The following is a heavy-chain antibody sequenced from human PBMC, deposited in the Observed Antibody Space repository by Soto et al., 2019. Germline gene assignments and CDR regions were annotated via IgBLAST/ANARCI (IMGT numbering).Heavy chain of an antibody. CDR3: ARAPPRGPYYYYYYMDV. CDR1: GYTFISYD. J-gene: IGHJ6*03. Sequence: ASVKVSCKAAGYTFISYDINWVRQATGQGLEWMGWMNPNSGNTGYAQKFQGRVTMTRNTSISTAYMELSSLRSEDTAVYYCARAPPRGPYYYYYYMDVWGKGTTVTVSS. CDR2: MNPNSGNT. V-gene: IGHV1-8*01.